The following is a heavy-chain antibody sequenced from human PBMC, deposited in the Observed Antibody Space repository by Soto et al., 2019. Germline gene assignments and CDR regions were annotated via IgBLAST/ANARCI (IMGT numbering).Heavy chain of an antibody. Sequence: PSETLSLTCAVSGGSISSGGYSWSWIRQPPGKGREWIGYIYHSGSTYYNPSLKSRVTISVDRSKNQFSLKLSSVTAADTAVYYCARGGSSSWYQVYFDYWGQGTLVTVSS. V-gene: IGHV4-30-2*01. CDR3: ARGGSSSWYQVYFDY. D-gene: IGHD6-13*01. CDR2: IYHSGST. J-gene: IGHJ4*02. CDR1: GGSISSGGYS.